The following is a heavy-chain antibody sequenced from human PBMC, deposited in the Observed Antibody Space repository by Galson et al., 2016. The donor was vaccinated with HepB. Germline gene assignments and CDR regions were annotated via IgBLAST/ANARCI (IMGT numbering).Heavy chain of an antibody. D-gene: IGHD2-15*01. CDR2: INWIGGSA. CDR3: TRNQGSGGGSCYDN. Sequence: SLRLSCAASGFIFEDHGMSWVRLVPGKGLEWVSGINWIGGSAIYADSVKGRFTISRGSAKNSLYLQMNSLRAEDTALYHCTRNQGSGGGSCYDNWGQGTLVTVSS. V-gene: IGHV3-20*01. CDR1: GFIFEDHG. J-gene: IGHJ4*02.